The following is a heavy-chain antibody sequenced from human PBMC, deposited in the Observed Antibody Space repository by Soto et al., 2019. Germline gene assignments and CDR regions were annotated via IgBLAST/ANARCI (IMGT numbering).Heavy chain of an antibody. CDR3: AKEASSGFLYYYSGMDV. D-gene: IGHD2-2*01. J-gene: IGHJ6*02. CDR1: GFTFSNYA. Sequence: PGGSLRLSCAASGFTFSNYAMNWVRQAPGKGLEWVSTISGSDDSTYYVDSVKGRFTISRDNSKNTLYLQMNSLRAEDTALYYCAKEASSGFLYYYSGMDVWGQGTTVTVSS. CDR2: ISGSDDST. V-gene: IGHV3-23*01.